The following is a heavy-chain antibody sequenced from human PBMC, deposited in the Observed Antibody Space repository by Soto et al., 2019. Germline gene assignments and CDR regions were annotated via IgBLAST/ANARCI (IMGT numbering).Heavy chain of an antibody. CDR1: GFTVSSNY. CDR2: IYSGGST. V-gene: IGHV3-66*01. J-gene: IGHJ4*02. CDR3: ARSWAVAGSYDY. D-gene: IGHD6-19*01. Sequence: EVQLVESGGGLVQPGGSLRLSCAASGFTVSSNYMNWVRQAPGKGLEWVSVIYSGGSTYYADSVKGRFTISRDNSKNTRYLQMISLRAEDTAVYYCARSWAVAGSYDYWGQGTLVTVSS.